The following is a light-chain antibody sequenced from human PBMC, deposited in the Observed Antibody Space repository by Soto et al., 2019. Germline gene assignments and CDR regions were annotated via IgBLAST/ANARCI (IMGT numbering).Light chain of an antibody. V-gene: IGLV4-69*01. CDR2: LNNDGSH. Sequence: HVLTQSPSASASLGASVKLTCTLSSGHSNYAIAWHQQQPEKGPRYLMKLNNDGSHSKGDGIPDRFSGSSSGAERYLTISSLQSEDEADYYCQTWGTGIVVFGGGTKLTVL. J-gene: IGLJ2*01. CDR1: SGHSNYA. CDR3: QTWGTGIVV.